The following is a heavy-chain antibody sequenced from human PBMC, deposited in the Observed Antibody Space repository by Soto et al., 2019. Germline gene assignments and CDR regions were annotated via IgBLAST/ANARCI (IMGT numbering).Heavy chain of an antibody. V-gene: IGHV1-69*13. CDR2: IIPMFGTT. D-gene: IGHD2-15*01. J-gene: IGHJ4*01. Sequence: SVKVSCKASGGTFSTYAISWVRQAPGQGLEWMGGIIPMFGTTNYAQNLQGRVTITADESTSTAYMELSSLRSEDTAIFYCARDPGVNYVECSGFAFHFDYWGQ. CDR1: GGTFSTYA. CDR3: ARDPGVNYVECSGFAFHFDY.